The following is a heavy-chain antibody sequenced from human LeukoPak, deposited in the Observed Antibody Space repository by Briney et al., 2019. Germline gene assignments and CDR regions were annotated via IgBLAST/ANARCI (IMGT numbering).Heavy chain of an antibody. J-gene: IGHJ5*02. CDR3: ARPRYSGSYSGVYNWFDP. V-gene: IGHV4-59*12. Sequence: NTSETLSLTCTVSGGSISSYYWSWIRQPPGKGLEWIGYIYYSGSTNYNPSLKSRVTISVDTSKNQFSLKLSSVTAADTAVYYCARPRYSGSYSGVYNWFDPWGQGTLVTVSS. CDR2: IYYSGST. CDR1: GGSISSYY. D-gene: IGHD1-26*01.